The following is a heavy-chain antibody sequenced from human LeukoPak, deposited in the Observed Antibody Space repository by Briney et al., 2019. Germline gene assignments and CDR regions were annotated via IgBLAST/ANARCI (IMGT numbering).Heavy chain of an antibody. J-gene: IGHJ5*02. D-gene: IGHD3-10*01. Sequence: SETLSLTCSVSGGSLSNHYWSWIRQPPGKGLEWIAHIYSSGTTTYNPSLKSRVTISLDTSKSQISLKVASVTAADTAVYYCARDREELLWFGQGFDPWGQGTLVTVSS. CDR1: GGSLSNHY. CDR3: ARDREELLWFGQGFDP. V-gene: IGHV4-4*08. CDR2: IYSSGTT.